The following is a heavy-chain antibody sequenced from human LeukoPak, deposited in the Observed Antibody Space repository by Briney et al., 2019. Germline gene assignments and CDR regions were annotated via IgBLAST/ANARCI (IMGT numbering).Heavy chain of an antibody. D-gene: IGHD3-10*01. CDR1: GGTFSSYA. CDR2: IIPIFGTA. Sequence: ASVKVSCKASGGTFSSYAISWVRQAPGQGLEWMGGIIPIFGTANYAQKFQGRVTITTDESTSTAYMELSSLRSEDTAVYYCAGRYYYGSGSYDYWGQGTLVTVSS. CDR3: AGRYYYGSGSYDY. V-gene: IGHV1-69*05. J-gene: IGHJ4*02.